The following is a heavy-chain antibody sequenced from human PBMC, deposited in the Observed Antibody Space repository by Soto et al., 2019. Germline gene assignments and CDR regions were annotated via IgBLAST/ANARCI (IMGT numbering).Heavy chain of an antibody. CDR3: ARDANQGYYYGSGSPLD. Sequence: QVQLVESGGGVVQPGRSLRLSCAASGFTFSSYGMHWVRPAPGNGLEWVAVIWYDGSNKYYAESVKGRFTISRDNSKNKLYLQMNSLRAADTAVYYCARDANQGYYYGSGSPLDWGQVTLVTVSS. J-gene: IGHJ4*02. CDR2: IWYDGSNK. D-gene: IGHD3-10*01. CDR1: GFTFSSYG. V-gene: IGHV3-33*01.